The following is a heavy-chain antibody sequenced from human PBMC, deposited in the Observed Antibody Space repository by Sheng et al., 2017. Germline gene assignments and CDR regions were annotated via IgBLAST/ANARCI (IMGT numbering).Heavy chain of an antibody. CDR3: ARSPTTYGGYVGWFDS. CDR2: IHYSGTT. V-gene: IGHV4-59*01. Sequence: QVQLQESGPGLVKSSETLSLSCTVSGGSIRTYYWSWIRQSPGKGLEWIAYIHYSGTTKYSPSLQSRVTISIDTSKNQFSLKLSSVTAADTAVYYCARSPTTYGGYVGWFDSWGQGTLVTVSS. D-gene: IGHD4-17*01. J-gene: IGHJ5*01. CDR1: GGSIRTYY.